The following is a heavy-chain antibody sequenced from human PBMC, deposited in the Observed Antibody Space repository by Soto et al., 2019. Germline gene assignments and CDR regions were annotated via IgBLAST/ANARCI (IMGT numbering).Heavy chain of an antibody. CDR3: AREIVTAGGNNYFDP. V-gene: IGHV4-4*02. CDR2: VYHTGDT. D-gene: IGHD2-21*02. J-gene: IGHJ5*02. Sequence: PSETLSLTCGVSGSTVASSHWWSWVRQSPGGGLEWIGNVYHTGDTNFNPSLQSRVTISVDKSNNQFSLRLNSLTAADTAVYFCAREIVTAGGNNYFDPWGPGTLVTVS. CDR1: GSTVASSHW.